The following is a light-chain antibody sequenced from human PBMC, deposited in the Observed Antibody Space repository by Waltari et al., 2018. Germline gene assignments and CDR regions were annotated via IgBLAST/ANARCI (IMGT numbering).Light chain of an antibody. CDR1: QSISSW. Sequence: DIQMTQSPSTLSASVGERVTITCRASQSISSWLAWYQQKPGKAPKLLIYKASSLESGVPSRFSGSGSGTEFTLTISSLQPDDFATYHCQQYKSYWTFGQGTKVEIK. CDR2: KAS. J-gene: IGKJ1*01. V-gene: IGKV1-5*03. CDR3: QQYKSYWT.